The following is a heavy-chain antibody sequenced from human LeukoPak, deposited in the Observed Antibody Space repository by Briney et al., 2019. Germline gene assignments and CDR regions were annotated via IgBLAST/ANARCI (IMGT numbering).Heavy chain of an antibody. CDR3: ARDRAMADY. Sequence: ASVKVPCKASGYTFTSYPIHWVRQAPGQRLEWMGWINTGNGNTKYSQKFEGRVTVTRDTSATAAYMELSSLRSEDTAVYYCARDRAMADYWGQGTLVTVS. D-gene: IGHD5-18*01. CDR1: GYTFTSYP. CDR2: INTGNGNT. V-gene: IGHV1-3*04. J-gene: IGHJ4*02.